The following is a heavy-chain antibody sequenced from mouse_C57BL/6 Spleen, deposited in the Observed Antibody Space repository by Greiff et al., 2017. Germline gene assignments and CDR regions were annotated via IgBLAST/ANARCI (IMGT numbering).Heavy chain of an antibody. Sequence: EVQLVESGGGLVKPGGSLKLSCAASGFTFSDYGMHWVRQAPEKGLEWVAYISSGSSTIYYADTVKGRFTISRDNAKNTLFLQMTSLRSEDTAMYYGARPGYYGSSYGAMDYWGQGTSVTVSS. CDR3: ARPGYYGSSYGAMDY. CDR1: GFTFSDYG. CDR2: ISSGSSTI. D-gene: IGHD1-1*01. V-gene: IGHV5-17*01. J-gene: IGHJ4*01.